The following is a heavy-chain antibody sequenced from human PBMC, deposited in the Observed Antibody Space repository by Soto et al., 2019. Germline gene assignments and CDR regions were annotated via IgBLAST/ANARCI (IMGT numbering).Heavy chain of an antibody. J-gene: IGHJ3*02. CDR3: ARDREWELPGWTAFDI. CDR1: GGTFSSYA. CDR2: IIPIFGTA. Sequence: VASVKVSCKASGGTFSSYAISWVRQAPGQGLEWMGGIIPIFGTANYAQKFQGRVTITADKSTSTAYMELSSLRSEDTAVYYCARDREWELPGWTAFDIWGQGTMVTVSS. D-gene: IGHD1-26*01. V-gene: IGHV1-69*06.